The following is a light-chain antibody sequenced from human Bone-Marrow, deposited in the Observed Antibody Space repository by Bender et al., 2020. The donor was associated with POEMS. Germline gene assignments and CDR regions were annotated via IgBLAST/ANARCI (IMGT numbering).Light chain of an antibody. CDR2: YDD. CDR1: SSNIGNHG. CDR3: SAWDDSLSGWV. V-gene: IGLV1-36*01. Sequence: QSVLTQPPSASGTPEQRVTMSCSGSSSNIGNHGVNWYQQLPGEAPKLLIYYDDLLTPGVSDRFSASKSGTSASLAIRELQSEDEALYYCSAWDDSLSGWVFGGGTKLTVL. J-gene: IGLJ3*02.